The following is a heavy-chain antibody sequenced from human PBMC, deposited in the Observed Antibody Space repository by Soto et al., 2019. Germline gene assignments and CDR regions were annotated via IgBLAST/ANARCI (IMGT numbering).Heavy chain of an antibody. D-gene: IGHD5-12*01. V-gene: IGHV1-69*01. J-gene: IGHJ5*02. CDR3: ARVNAPRSEWLRPELWFDP. CDR2: IITIFGTA. CDR1: GGTFSSYA. Sequence: QVQLVQSGAEVKKPGSSVKVSCKASGGTFSSYAISWVRQAPGQGLEWMGGIITIFGTANDAQKFQGRVTINADESTSTAYLELSSLRSEDKAVSYSARVNAPRSEWLRPELWFDPWGQGTLVTVSS.